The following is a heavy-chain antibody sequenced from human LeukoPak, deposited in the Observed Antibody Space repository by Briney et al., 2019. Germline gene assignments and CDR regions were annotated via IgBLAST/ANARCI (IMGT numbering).Heavy chain of an antibody. Sequence: SETLSLTCTVSGGSISSGDHYWSWIRQPPGKGLEWIGYIYYSGSTYYNLSLKSRVTISVDTSKNQFSLKLSSVTAADTAVYYCARVIVVVPATLERGGWFDPWGQGTLVTVSS. J-gene: IGHJ5*02. CDR1: GGSISSGDHY. V-gene: IGHV4-30-4*08. CDR2: IYYSGST. CDR3: ARVIVVVPATLERGGWFDP. D-gene: IGHD2-2*01.